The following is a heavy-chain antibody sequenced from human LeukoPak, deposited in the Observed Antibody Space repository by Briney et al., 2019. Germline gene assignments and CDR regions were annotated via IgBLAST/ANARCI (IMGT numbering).Heavy chain of an antibody. Sequence: GGSLRLSCAASGFTFSNYCMHWVRQIPGKGLVWVSRICPDGTVTNYADSVKGRFTISRDNAKNMVFLQMNSLRADDTAVYYCVRDFRSADYWGQGILVTVSS. V-gene: IGHV3-74*01. CDR2: ICPDGTVT. CDR3: VRDFRSADY. CDR1: GFTFSNYC. J-gene: IGHJ4*02.